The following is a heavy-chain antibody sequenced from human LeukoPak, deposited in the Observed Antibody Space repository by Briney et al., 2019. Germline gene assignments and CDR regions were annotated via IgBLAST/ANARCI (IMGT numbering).Heavy chain of an antibody. CDR1: GGSVSSGDYY. CDR3: ARRVYGSGRQDY. Sequence: SETLSLTCTVSGGSVSSGDYYCGWIRQPPGKGLEWIGNTYYTGSAHYNPSLKSRVTISVDTSKNHFSLKLTSVTAADAAVYYCARRVYGSGRQDYWGQGTLVTVSS. V-gene: IGHV4-39*02. CDR2: TYYTGSA. D-gene: IGHD3-10*01. J-gene: IGHJ4*02.